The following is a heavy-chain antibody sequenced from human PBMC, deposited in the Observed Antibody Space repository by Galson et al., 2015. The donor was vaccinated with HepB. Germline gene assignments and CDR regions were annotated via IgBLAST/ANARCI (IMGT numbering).Heavy chain of an antibody. CDR3: ARLVVVAATPSGFDP. D-gene: IGHD2-15*01. J-gene: IGHJ5*02. CDR2: IYYSGST. V-gene: IGHV4-59*12. Sequence: SEPLSLTCTVSGGSISSYYWSWIRQPPGKGLEWIGYIYYSGSTNYNPSLKSRVTISVDTSKNQFSLKLSSVTAADTAVYYCARLVVVAATPSGFDPWGQGTLVTVPS. CDR1: GGSISSYY.